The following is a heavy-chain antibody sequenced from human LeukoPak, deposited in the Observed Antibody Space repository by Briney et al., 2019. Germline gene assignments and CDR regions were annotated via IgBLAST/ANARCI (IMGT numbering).Heavy chain of an antibody. J-gene: IGHJ4*02. CDR3: ARDRGAGYSYFIFDY. V-gene: IGHV1-46*01. Sequence: GASVKVSCKASGYSFTSHYMHWVRQAPGQGLEWMGLINPSGSSTLYAQKFQGRVTMTRDMSTTTDYMELSSLRSEDTAVYYCARDRGAGYSYFIFDYWGQGTLVTVSS. CDR2: INPSGSST. D-gene: IGHD5-18*01. CDR1: GYSFTSHY.